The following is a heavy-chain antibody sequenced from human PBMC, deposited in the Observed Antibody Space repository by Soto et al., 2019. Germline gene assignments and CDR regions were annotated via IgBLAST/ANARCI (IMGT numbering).Heavy chain of an antibody. J-gene: IGHJ4*02. CDR2: IIPILGIA. CDR1: GGTFSSYT. CDR3: ARGGDPLPLDY. Sequence: ASVKVSCKASGGTFSSYTISWVRQAPGQGLEWMGRIIPILGIANYAQKFQGRVTITADKSTSAAFMELSSLRSEDTAVYYCARGGDPLPLDYWGQGTLVTVSS. D-gene: IGHD3-16*01. V-gene: IGHV1-69*02.